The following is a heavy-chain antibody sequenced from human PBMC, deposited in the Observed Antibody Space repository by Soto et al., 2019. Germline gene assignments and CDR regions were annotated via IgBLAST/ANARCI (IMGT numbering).Heavy chain of an antibody. CDR2: ISSSSSYI. J-gene: IGHJ6*03. V-gene: IGHV3-21*01. CDR3: ARDQWEVPGYYYMDV. Sequence: GGSLRLSCAASGFTFSSYSMNWVRQAPGKGLEWVSSISSSSSYIYYADSVKGRFTISRDNAKNSLYLQMNSLRAEDTAVYYCARDQWEVPGYYYMDVWGKGTTVTVSS. CDR1: GFTFSSYS. D-gene: IGHD1-26*01.